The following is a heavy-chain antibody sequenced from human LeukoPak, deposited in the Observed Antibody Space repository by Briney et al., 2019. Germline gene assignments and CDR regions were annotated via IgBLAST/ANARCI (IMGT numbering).Heavy chain of an antibody. V-gene: IGHV5-51*01. J-gene: IGHJ4*02. D-gene: IGHD6-13*01. CDR3: ARLLRNIAAAVYYFDY. Sequence: GESLKISCKGSGYNFTNYWIGWVRQMPGKGVEWMGIIYPGDSDTRYSPSFQGQVTISADKSISTAYLQWSSLKASDTAMYYCARLLRNIAAAVYYFDYWGQGTLVTVSS. CDR1: GYNFTNYW. CDR2: IYPGDSDT.